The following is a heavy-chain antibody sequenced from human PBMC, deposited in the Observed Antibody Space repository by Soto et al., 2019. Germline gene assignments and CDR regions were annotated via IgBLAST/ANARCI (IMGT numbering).Heavy chain of an antibody. CDR2: IDPSDSQT. CDR1: GYSFAGYW. CDR3: ARQAGSSGYYSGQTSYGMDG. D-gene: IGHD3-22*01. V-gene: IGHV5-10-1*01. J-gene: IGHJ6*02. Sequence: GESLKISSKGSGYSFAGYWITWVRQKPGKGLEWMGRIDPSDSQTYYSPSFRGHVTISATKSITTVFLQWSSLRASDTAMYYCARQAGSSGYYSGQTSYGMDGSGQGTTVTVSS.